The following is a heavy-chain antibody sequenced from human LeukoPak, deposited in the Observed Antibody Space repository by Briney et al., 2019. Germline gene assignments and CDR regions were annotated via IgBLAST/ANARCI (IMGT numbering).Heavy chain of an antibody. CDR2: IYPGGSDS. D-gene: IGHD2-2*01. V-gene: IGHV5-51*01. J-gene: IGHJ4*02. Sequence: HGESLKISCKGSGYIFSSYWIAWVRQMPGKGLEWMGIIYPGGSDSRYSPPFQGQVTISADKSITTAYLQWSSLKASDTAMYYCARLGYCSGTSRYGVDYWGQGNLVTVSS. CDR3: ARLGYCSGTSRYGVDY. CDR1: GYIFSSYW.